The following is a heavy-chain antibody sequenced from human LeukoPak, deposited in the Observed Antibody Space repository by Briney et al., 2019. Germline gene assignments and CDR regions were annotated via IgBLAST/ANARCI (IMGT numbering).Heavy chain of an antibody. V-gene: IGHV4-59*08. CDR2: IYYSGTT. CDR3: AKGGYDFSNPFDS. J-gene: IGHJ4*02. D-gene: IGHD4-11*01. Sequence: MSSETLSLTCTVSGGSISSYYWSWIRQPSGKGLEWIGYIYYSGTTKYNASLKSRVTISVDTSKNQFSLKLSSVTAADTAVYYCAKGGYDFSNPFDSWGQGTLVTVSS. CDR1: GGSISSYY.